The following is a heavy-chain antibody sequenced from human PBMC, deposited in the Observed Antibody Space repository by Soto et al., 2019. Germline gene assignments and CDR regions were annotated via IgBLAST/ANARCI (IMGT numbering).Heavy chain of an antibody. V-gene: IGHV3-23*01. J-gene: IGHJ5*02. CDR2: ISGSDYTT. CDR1: GFTFSSHA. D-gene: IGHD3-16*01. CDR3: AKGDVSLGRPDP. Sequence: PGGSLRLSCAASGFTFSSHAMTWVRQAPGKGLEWVSVISGSDYTTYYADSVKGRFTISRDNSKNTLSLQMNRLRVEDTAVYYCAKGDVSLGRPDPWGQGTLVTVSS.